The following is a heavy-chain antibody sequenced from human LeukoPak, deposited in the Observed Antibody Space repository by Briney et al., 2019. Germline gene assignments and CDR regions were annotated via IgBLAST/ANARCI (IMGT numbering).Heavy chain of an antibody. J-gene: IGHJ4*02. CDR1: GGSISSYY. CDR2: IHYSGST. CDR3: ARGRERFLEWSPFDY. D-gene: IGHD3-3*01. Sequence: PSETLSLTCTVSGGSISSYYWSWIRQPPGKGLEWIGYIHYSGSTNYNPSLKSRVTISVDTSKNQFSLKLSSVTAADTAVYYCARGRERFLEWSPFDYWGQGTLVTVSS. V-gene: IGHV4-59*01.